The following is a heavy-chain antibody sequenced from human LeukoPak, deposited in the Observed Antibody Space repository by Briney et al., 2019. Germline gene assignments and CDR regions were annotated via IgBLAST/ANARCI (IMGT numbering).Heavy chain of an antibody. CDR2: ISHSGDTI. J-gene: IGHJ4*02. Sequence: GGSLRLSCAASGFTFSDYYMNWIRQAPGKGLEWVSYISHSGDTIYYADSVRGRFTISRDNAKNSLYLQMHSLRAEDTAVYYCARHSSSDYWGQGTLVTVSS. CDR1: GFTFSDYY. V-gene: IGHV3-11*01. D-gene: IGHD6-6*01. CDR3: ARHSSSDY.